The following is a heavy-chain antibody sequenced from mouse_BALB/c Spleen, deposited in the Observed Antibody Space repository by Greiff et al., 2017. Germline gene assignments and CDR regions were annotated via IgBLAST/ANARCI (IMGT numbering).Heavy chain of an antibody. CDR3: ARGYDGYGAMDY. J-gene: IGHJ4*01. D-gene: IGHD2-3*01. CDR1: GFTFSSYA. V-gene: IGHV5-6-5*01. Sequence: EVQRVESGGGLVKPGGSLKLSCAASGFTFSSYAMSWVRQTPEKRLEWVASISSGGSTYYPDSVKGRFTISRDNARNILYLQMSSLRSEDTAMYYCARGYDGYGAMDYWGQGTSVTVSS. CDR2: ISSGGST.